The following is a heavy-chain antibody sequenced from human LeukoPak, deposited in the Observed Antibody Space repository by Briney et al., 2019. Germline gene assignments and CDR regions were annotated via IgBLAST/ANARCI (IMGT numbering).Heavy chain of an antibody. CDR1: GFTFSGYE. CDR3: ARKTDRLGAVGRDRYFDL. V-gene: IGHV3-48*03. Sequence: GGSLRLSCTASGFTFSGYEMTWVRQAPGKGLEWMSYISVNGGAMHYADSVRGRFTTSRDDAKNSLYLHMNSLRVEETAIYYCARKTDRLGAVGRDRYFDLWGRGTLITVSS. CDR2: ISVNGGAM. J-gene: IGHJ2*01. D-gene: IGHD6-13*01.